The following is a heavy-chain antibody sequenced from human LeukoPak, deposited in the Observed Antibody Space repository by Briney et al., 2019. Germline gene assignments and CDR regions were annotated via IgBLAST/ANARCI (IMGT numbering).Heavy chain of an antibody. CDR2: IYYSGST. D-gene: IGHD6-13*01. V-gene: IGHV4-39*01. CDR3: ARQAAGKGDFDY. J-gene: IGHJ4*02. Sequence: KTSETLSPTCTVSGGSISSSSYYWGWIRQPPGKGLEWIGSIYYSGSTYYNPSLKSRVTISVDTSKNQFSLKLSSVTAADTAVYYCARQAAGKGDFDYWGQGTLVTVSS. CDR1: GGSISSSSYY.